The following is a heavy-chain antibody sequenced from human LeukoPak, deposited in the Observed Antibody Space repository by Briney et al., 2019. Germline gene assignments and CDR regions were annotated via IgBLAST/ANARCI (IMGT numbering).Heavy chain of an antibody. CDR1: GFTLSAHG. V-gene: IGHV3-33*01. CDR3: ARDEVITFRLFDH. D-gene: IGHD1-14*01. J-gene: IGHJ4*02. CDR2: IWYDGNTK. Sequence: GMSLRLSCAASGFTLSAHGMHWVRQAPGKGLEWLAVIWYDGNTKYYSDSVKGRFTISRDSSKNTLYLEMNSLRTEDAAVYYCARDEVITFRLFDHWGQGTLVTVSS.